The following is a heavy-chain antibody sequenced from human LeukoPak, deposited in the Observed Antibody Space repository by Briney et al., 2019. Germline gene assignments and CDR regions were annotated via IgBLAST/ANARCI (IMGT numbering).Heavy chain of an antibody. V-gene: IGHV4-39*01. J-gene: IGHJ5*02. CDR3: ARHEYSGSYYGLSWFDP. Sequence: PSDTLALTCTVSGGPISSSGYFWGWIRQPPGKGLEWIASIHYSGSTYYNPSLKSRVTISVDTSKNQLYLKLSSLTAADTAVYYGARHEYSGSYYGLSWFDPWGQGTLVTVSS. CDR1: GGPISSSGYF. D-gene: IGHD1-26*01. CDR2: IHYSGST.